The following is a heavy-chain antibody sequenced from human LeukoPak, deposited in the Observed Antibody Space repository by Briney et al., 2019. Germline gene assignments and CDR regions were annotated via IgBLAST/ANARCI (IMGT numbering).Heavy chain of an antibody. CDR1: VDTFSSYA. CDR3: ARQTGYSSGWYADY. Sequence: ASVKISCKASVDTFSSYAISWVRQAPGQGLEWMGWISPYNGNTNYAQKLQGRVTMTTDTSTSTAYMELRSRRSDDTAIYYCARQTGYSSGWYADYWGQGNLVTVSS. D-gene: IGHD6-19*01. CDR2: ISPYNGNT. V-gene: IGHV1-18*01. J-gene: IGHJ4*02.